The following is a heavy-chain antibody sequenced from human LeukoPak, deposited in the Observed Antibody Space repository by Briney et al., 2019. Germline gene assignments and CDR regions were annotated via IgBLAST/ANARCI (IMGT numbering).Heavy chain of an antibody. V-gene: IGHV4-59*08. J-gene: IGHJ4*02. CDR3: ARGSSSGGGFDY. Sequence: SETLSLTCTVSGGSISSYYWSWIRQPPGKGLEWVGYIYYSGSTNYNPSLKSRVTISVDTSKNQFSLKLSSVTAADTAVYYFARGSSSGGGFDYWGQGTLVTVSS. CDR2: IYYSGST. CDR1: GGSISSYY. D-gene: IGHD6-6*01.